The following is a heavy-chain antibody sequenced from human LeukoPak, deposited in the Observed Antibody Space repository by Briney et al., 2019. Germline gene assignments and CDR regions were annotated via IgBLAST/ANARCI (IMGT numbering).Heavy chain of an antibody. V-gene: IGHV1-24*01. CDR2: FDPEDGET. Sequence: ASVKVSCKVSGYTLTELSMHWVRQAPGKGLEWMGGFDPEDGETIYAQKFQGRVTMTEDTSTDTAYMELSSLRSEDTAEYYCATGTTVTTWGAFDIWGQGTMVTVSS. CDR1: GYTLTELS. D-gene: IGHD4-17*01. J-gene: IGHJ3*02. CDR3: ATGTTVTTWGAFDI.